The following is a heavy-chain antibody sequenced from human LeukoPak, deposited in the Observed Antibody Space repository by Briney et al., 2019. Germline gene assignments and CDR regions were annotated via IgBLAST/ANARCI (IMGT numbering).Heavy chain of an antibody. CDR3: AREGGAADY. CDR1: GGSISSGSYY. CDR2: IYTSGST. Sequence: SSETLSLTCTVSGGSISSGSYYWSWIRQPAGKGLEWIGRIYTSGSTNYNPSLKSRVTISVDTSKNQFSLKLSSVTAADTAVYYCAREGGAADYWGQGTLVTVSS. D-gene: IGHD3-16*01. J-gene: IGHJ4*02. V-gene: IGHV4-61*02.